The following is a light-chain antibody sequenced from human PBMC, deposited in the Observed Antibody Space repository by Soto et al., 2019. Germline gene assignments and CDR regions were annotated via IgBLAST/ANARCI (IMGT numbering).Light chain of an antibody. CDR2: AAY. Sequence: DIQLTQSPSFLSLSVGDRVTITCRASQGISSYLAWYQQTPGKAPNLLIYAAYTLQSGVPSRFSGSGSGTEYAPTIFSLQPEDFTTYYCQQRKSYPRTFDQGTKVEIK. CDR3: QQRKSYPRT. J-gene: IGKJ1*01. V-gene: IGKV1-9*01. CDR1: QGISSY.